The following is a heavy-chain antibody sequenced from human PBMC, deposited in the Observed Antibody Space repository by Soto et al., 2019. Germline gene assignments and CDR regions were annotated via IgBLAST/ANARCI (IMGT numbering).Heavy chain of an antibody. D-gene: IGHD5-18*01. Sequence: QVQLVQSGAEVKKPGSSVKVSCKASGGTFSSYTISWVRQAPGQGLEWMGRIIPILGIANYAQKFQGRVKITADKSTSTAYMELSSLRSEDTAVYYCARDAGRGYSYGSFGYWGQGTLVTVSS. CDR3: ARDAGRGYSYGSFGY. V-gene: IGHV1-69*08. CDR1: GGTFSSYT. J-gene: IGHJ4*02. CDR2: IIPILGIA.